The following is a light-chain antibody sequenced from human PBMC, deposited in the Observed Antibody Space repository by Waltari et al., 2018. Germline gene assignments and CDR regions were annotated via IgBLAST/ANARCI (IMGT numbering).Light chain of an antibody. Sequence: RASSRVSSSYLAGYQQKPGRAPRLLIYGASSRATGIPDRFSDSGSGTDFTLTISRLEPEDFAVYYCLQYGTSPFTFGQVTKLEIK. CDR2: GAS. CDR3: LQYGTSPFT. CDR1: SRVSSSY. J-gene: IGKJ2*01. V-gene: IGKV3-20*01.